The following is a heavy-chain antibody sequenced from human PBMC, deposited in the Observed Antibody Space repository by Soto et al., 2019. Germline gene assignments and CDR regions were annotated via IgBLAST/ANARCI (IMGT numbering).Heavy chain of an antibody. J-gene: IGHJ4*02. Sequence: LRLSCAASGFTFRNYAMSWARQAPGKGLEWVSAISGSGGTTHYADSVKGRFTISRDNSKNTLYLQMNSLRVEDTAVYYCAKDRSSTSCYAFDYWGQGSLVTVSS. D-gene: IGHD2-2*01. V-gene: IGHV3-23*01. CDR1: GFTFRNYA. CDR2: ISGSGGTT. CDR3: AKDRSSTSCYAFDY.